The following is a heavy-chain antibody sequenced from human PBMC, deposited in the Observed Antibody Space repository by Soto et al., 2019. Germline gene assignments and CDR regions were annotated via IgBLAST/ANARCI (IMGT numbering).Heavy chain of an antibody. V-gene: IGHV3-23*01. CDR3: AKSGYSGYDFAYYYYGMDV. CDR1: GFTFSSYA. CDR2: ISGSGGST. Sequence: GGSLRLSCAASGFTFSSYAMSWVRQAPGKGLEWVSAISGSGGSTYYADSVKGRFTISRDNSKNTLYLQMNRLRAEDTAVYYCAKSGYSGYDFAYYYYGMDVWGPGTTVTVSS. J-gene: IGHJ6*02. D-gene: IGHD5-12*01.